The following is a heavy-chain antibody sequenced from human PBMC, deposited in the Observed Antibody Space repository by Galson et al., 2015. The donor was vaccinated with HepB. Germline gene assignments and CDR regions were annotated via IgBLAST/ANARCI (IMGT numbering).Heavy chain of an antibody. J-gene: IGHJ4*02. CDR3: TSLDH. CDR2: IRSKGYSYAT. Sequence: SLRLSCAASGFTFSDSLIHWVRQASGKGLEWVGRIRSKGYSYATAYAASVKGRFTISRDDSKNTAYLQMNSLKTEDTAVYYCTSLDHWGQGTLVTVSS. CDR1: GFTFSDSL. V-gene: IGHV3-73*01.